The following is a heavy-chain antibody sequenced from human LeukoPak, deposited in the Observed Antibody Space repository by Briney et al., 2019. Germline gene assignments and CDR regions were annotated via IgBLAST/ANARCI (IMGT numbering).Heavy chain of an antibody. CDR2: ISAYSGNT. Sequence: ASVKVSCKASGDTYSSYGINWVRQAPGQGLEWMGWISAYSGNTNYAQKVQDRVTMTTDSSTSTAYMELRSLRSDDTAVYYCAAGMITLGGVIAPSNYWGQGTLVTVSA. V-gene: IGHV1-18*01. CDR1: GDTYSSYG. D-gene: IGHD3-16*02. J-gene: IGHJ4*02. CDR3: AAGMITLGGVIAPSNY.